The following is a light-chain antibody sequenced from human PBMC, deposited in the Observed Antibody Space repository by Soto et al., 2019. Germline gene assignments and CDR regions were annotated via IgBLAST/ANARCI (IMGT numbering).Light chain of an antibody. CDR2: EAS. J-gene: IGKJ1*01. Sequence: AIQMTQSPSSLSASVGDRVTLTCRASQDIGKDLGWYQQKPGEAPTLLIFEASTVQTGVPSRFSGSGSGTDFTLTSSSLQPEDFATYFCLQDYNYPRTFGQGTTVALK. CDR3: LQDYNYPRT. CDR1: QDIGKD. V-gene: IGKV1-6*01.